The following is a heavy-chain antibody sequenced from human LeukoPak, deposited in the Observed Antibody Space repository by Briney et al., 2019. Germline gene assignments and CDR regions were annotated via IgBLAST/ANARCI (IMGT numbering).Heavy chain of an antibody. CDR3: ARGADAYKGAY. CDR2: IHPSGNL. Sequence: PSETLSLTCTVPGGSISGGDNYWNWVRQHPGKGLEWIGCIHPSGNLYYKPSLMGRSTISVDTSQSHFSLNLASVTAADTAVYYCARGADAYKGAYWSPGTLVTVSS. J-gene: IGHJ4*02. D-gene: IGHD5-24*01. CDR1: GGSISGGDNY. V-gene: IGHV4-31*03.